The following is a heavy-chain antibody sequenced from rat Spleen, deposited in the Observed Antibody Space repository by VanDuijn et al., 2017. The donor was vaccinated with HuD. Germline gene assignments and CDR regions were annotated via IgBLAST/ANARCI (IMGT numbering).Heavy chain of an antibody. Sequence: EVQLVESGGGLVQPGRSLKLSCAASGFTFINYGMAWVRQAPGKGLEWVASITNAAGKVHYPDSVKGRFTISRDNAKSTLYLQMDSLRSEDTATYYCAILTAGFAYWGQGTLVTVSS. V-gene: IGHV5-29*01. CDR1: GFTFINYG. CDR2: ITNAAGKV. J-gene: IGHJ3*01. CDR3: AILTAGFAY.